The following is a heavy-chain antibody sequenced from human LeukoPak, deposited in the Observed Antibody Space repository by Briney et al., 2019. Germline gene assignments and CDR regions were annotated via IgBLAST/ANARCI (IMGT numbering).Heavy chain of an antibody. V-gene: IGHV4-59*01. CDR2: IYYSGST. D-gene: IGHD6-13*01. CDR1: DASITNYY. Sequence: SETLSLTCTVSDASITNYYWGWIRQPAGKGLEWIGYIYYSGSTNYNPSLKSRVTISVDTSKNQFSLKLSSVTAADTAVYYCARGFLEWGIAAAGDAFDIWGQGTMVTVSS. J-gene: IGHJ3*02. CDR3: ARGFLEWGIAAAGDAFDI.